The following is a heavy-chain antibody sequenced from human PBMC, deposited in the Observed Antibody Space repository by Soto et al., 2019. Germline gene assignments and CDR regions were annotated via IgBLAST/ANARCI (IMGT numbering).Heavy chain of an antibody. V-gene: IGHV3-30*18. CDR2: ISYDGSNK. J-gene: IGHJ6*02. CDR1: GFTFSSYG. CDR3: AKERAVRGVIGYYYGMDV. Sequence: GGSLRLSCAASGFTFSSYGMHWVRQAPGKGLEWVAVISYDGSNKYYADSVKGRFTISRDNSKNTLYLQMNSLRAEDTAVYYCAKERAVRGVIGYYYGMDVWGQGTTVTVSS. D-gene: IGHD3-10*01.